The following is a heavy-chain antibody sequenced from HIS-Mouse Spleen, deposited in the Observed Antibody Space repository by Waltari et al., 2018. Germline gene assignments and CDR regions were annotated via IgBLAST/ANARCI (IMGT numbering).Heavy chain of an antibody. D-gene: IGHD6-13*01. CDR2: IYYSGRT. CDR1: GGPISSSSYY. CDR3: AREIPYSSSWYDWYFDL. J-gene: IGHJ2*01. V-gene: IGHV4-39*07. Sequence: QLQLQESGPGLVKPSETLSLTCTVSGGPISSSSYYWVWIRPPPGKGLEWIGSIYYSGRTYYNPSLKSRVTISVDTSKNQFSLKLSSVTAADTAVYYCAREIPYSSSWYDWYFDLWGRGTLVTVSS.